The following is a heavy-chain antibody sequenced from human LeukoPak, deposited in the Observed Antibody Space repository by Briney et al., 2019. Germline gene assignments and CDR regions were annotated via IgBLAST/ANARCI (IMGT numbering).Heavy chain of an antibody. D-gene: IGHD5-18*01. CDR3: ARTTEGGYSHGYFYYYYMDV. J-gene: IGHJ6*03. V-gene: IGHV4-59*01. CDR1: GGSISSYY. CDR2: IYYSGST. Sequence: PSETLSLTCTVSGGSISSYYWSWIRQPPGKGLEWIGYIYYSGSTNYKSSLKSRVTISVDTSKNQFSLKLSSVTAADTAVYYCARTTEGGYSHGYFYYYYMDVWGKGTTATISS.